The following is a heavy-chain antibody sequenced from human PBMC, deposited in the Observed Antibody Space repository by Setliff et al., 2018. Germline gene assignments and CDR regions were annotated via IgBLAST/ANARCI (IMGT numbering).Heavy chain of an antibody. CDR3: ASRRTGPGGWFDY. CDR1: GGSLSGYY. J-gene: IGHJ5*01. Sequence: SETLSLTCAVYGGSLSGYYWSWIRQPPGKGLEWIAEIDHSGDANYNPSLMSRVTISMDTSKNQFSLRLTSMTAADTAIYYCASRRTGPGGWFDYWGQGTLVTVSS. V-gene: IGHV4-34*01. D-gene: IGHD1-26*01. CDR2: IDHSGDA.